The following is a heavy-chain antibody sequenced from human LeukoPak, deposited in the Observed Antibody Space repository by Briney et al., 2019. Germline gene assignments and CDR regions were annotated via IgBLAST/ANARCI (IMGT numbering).Heavy chain of an antibody. CDR1: GFTFSSYT. V-gene: IGHV3-23*01. Sequence: PGGSLRLSCAASGFTFSSYTMSWVRQAPGKGLAWVSSISGSDGSTYYADSVKGRFTISRDNSKNALYLQMNNLRPEDTAMYYCARDRTSWSDALDVWGLGTLVTVSS. J-gene: IGHJ3*01. CDR2: ISGSDGST. D-gene: IGHD1-14*01. CDR3: ARDRTSWSDALDV.